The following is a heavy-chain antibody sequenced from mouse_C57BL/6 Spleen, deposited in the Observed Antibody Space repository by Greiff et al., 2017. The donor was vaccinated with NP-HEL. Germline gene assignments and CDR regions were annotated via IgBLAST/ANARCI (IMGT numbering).Heavy chain of an antibody. CDR2: IDPENGDT. CDR1: GFNIKDDY. V-gene: IGHV14-4*01. CDR3: TISPSWDFDY. J-gene: IGHJ2*01. D-gene: IGHD4-1*01. Sequence: VQLKESGAELVRPGASVKLSCTASGFNIKDDYMHWVKQRPEQGLEWIGWIDPENGDTEYASKFQGKATITADTSSNTAYLQLSSLTSEDTAVYYCTISPSWDFDYWGQGTTLTVSS.